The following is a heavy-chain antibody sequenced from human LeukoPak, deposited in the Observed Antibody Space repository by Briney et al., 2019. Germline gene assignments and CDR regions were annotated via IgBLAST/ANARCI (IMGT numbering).Heavy chain of an antibody. V-gene: IGHV3-23*01. D-gene: IGHD3-22*01. CDR1: GFTVITND. CDR2: IRTSGDST. J-gene: IGHJ4*02. CDR3: AKGLFDSSGYSEHFDY. Sequence: GGSLRLSCAASGFTVITNDMSWVRQAPGKGLEWVSGIRTSGDSTYYADSVKGRFTISRDNSRDTLNLQMNSLRAEDTAVYYCAKGLFDSSGYSEHFDYWGQGTQVTVSS.